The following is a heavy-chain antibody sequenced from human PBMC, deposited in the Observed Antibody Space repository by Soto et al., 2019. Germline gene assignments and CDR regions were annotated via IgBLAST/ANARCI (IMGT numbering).Heavy chain of an antibody. D-gene: IGHD5-12*01. CDR1: GSTFSSYG. J-gene: IGHJ4*02. Sequence: LRLSCAASGSTFSSYGMHWVRQAPGKGLEWVAVIWYDGSNKYYADSVKGRFTISRDNSKNTLYLQMNSLRAEDTAVYYCAREWLRPRIFDYWRQRTLVTVSS. V-gene: IGHV3-33*01. CDR2: IWYDGSNK. CDR3: AREWLRPRIFDY.